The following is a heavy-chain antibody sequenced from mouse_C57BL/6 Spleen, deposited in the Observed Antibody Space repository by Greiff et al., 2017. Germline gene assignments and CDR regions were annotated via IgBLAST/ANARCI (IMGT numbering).Heavy chain of an antibody. CDR2: IDPEDGET. CDR3: APYGNYGEDYAMDY. CDR1: GFNINDYY. J-gene: IGHJ4*01. D-gene: IGHD2-1*01. Sequence: EVQLQQSGAELVKPGASVKLSCTASGFNINDYYMHWVKQRTEQGLEWIGRIDPEDGETKYDPKFQGKATITADTSSNTAYLQLSSLTSADAAVYYCAPYGNYGEDYAMDYWGQGTSVTVSS. V-gene: IGHV14-2*01.